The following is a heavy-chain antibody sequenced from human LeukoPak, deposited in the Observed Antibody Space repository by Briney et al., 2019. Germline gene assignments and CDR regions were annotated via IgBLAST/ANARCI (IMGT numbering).Heavy chain of an antibody. CDR1: GFTFSSYG. CDR2: IRYDGSSK. CDR3: AKAAMIVVVTRNAFDI. V-gene: IGHV3-30*02. Sequence: GGSLRLSCAASGFTFSSYGMHWVRQAPGKGLEWVAFIRYDGSSKYYADSVKGRFTISRDNSKNTLYLQMNSLRAEDTAVYYCAKAAMIVVVTRNAFDIWGQGTMVTVSS. J-gene: IGHJ3*02. D-gene: IGHD3-22*01.